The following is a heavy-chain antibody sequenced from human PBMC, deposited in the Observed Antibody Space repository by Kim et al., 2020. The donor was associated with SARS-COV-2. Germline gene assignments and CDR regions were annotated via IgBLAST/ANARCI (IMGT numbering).Heavy chain of an antibody. D-gene: IGHD6-19*01. CDR1: GFSLTTSGVG. CDR3: AHRQAGPGQYYFDY. CDR2: IYWDDDK. V-gene: IGHV2-5*02. J-gene: IGHJ4*02. Sequence: SGPTLVNPTQTLTLTCTFSGFSLTTSGVGVGWIRQPPGKALDWLALIYWDDDKHYSPSLKSRLTITKDTSRNQVVLTMTNMDAVDTATYYCAHRQAGPGQYYFDYWGQGTLVTVSS.